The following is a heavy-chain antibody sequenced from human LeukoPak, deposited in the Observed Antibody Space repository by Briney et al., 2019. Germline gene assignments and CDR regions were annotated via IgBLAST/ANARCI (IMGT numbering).Heavy chain of an antibody. CDR1: GFTFSSYA. CDR3: AREYPLWYYDHVWGSHPFDP. Sequence: GGSLRLSCAASGFTFSSYAMSWVRQAPGKGLEWVSAISGSGGSTYYADSVKGRFTISRDNSKNTLYLQMNSLRAEDTAVYYCAREYPLWYYDHVWGSHPFDPWGQGTLVTVSS. D-gene: IGHD3-16*01. CDR2: ISGSGGST. J-gene: IGHJ5*02. V-gene: IGHV3-23*01.